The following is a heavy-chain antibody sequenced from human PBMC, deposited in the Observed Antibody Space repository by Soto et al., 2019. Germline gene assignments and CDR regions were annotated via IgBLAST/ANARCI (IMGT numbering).Heavy chain of an antibody. CDR2: IYHSGST. CDR1: GGSISSGGYS. V-gene: IGHV4-30-2*01. CDR3: ARSKRRSTGPYYFDY. J-gene: IGHJ4*02. D-gene: IGHD2-8*02. Sequence: QLQLQESGSGLVKPSQTLSLTCAVSGGSISSGGYSWSWIRQPPGKGLEWIGYIYHSGSTYYNPSLKSRVTISVDRSKNQFSLKLSSVTAADTAVYYCARSKRRSTGPYYFDYWGQGTLVTVSS.